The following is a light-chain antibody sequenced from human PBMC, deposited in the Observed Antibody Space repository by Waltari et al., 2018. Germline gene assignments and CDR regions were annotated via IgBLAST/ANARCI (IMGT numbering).Light chain of an antibody. CDR1: QSLLDRNGYNL. V-gene: IGKV2-28*01. J-gene: IGKJ1*01. CDR2: FGS. Sequence: DIVVTQSPLSLPVTPGEPASISCRSSQSLLDRNGYNLLDWYLQKSGQSPQLLIYFGSHRASGVPDRFSGSGSGRDFTLKISRVEAEDVGVYYCMQALQTPWTFGQGTKVEIK. CDR3: MQALQTPWT.